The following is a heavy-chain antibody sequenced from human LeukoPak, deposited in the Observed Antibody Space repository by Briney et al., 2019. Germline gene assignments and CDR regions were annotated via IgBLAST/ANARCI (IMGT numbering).Heavy chain of an antibody. D-gene: IGHD3-3*01. V-gene: IGHV1-69*05. CDR3: ARLGGYDFWSGYSLSPGSNAFDI. J-gene: IGHJ3*02. CDR1: GGTFSSYA. Sequence: PSVKVSCKASGGTFSSYAISWVRQAPGQGLEWMGGIIPIFGTANYAQKFQGRVTITTDESTSTAYMELSSLRSEDTAVYYCARLGGYDFWSGYSLSPGSNAFDIWGQGTMVTVSS. CDR2: IIPIFGTA.